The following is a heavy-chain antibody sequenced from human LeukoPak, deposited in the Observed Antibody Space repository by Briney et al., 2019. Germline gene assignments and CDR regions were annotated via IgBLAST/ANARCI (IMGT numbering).Heavy chain of an antibody. J-gene: IGHJ4*02. Sequence: GGSLRLSCVASGFAFSRYGMHWVRQAPGKGLEWVAVISYDGSYIDYADSVKGRLTISRDNAKNTVYLEMDSLRPEDTALCYCAKATGDLRANDYWGQGTLVMVSS. CDR3: AKATGDLRANDY. CDR1: GFAFSRYG. V-gene: IGHV3-30*18. D-gene: IGHD3-9*01. CDR2: ISYDGSYI.